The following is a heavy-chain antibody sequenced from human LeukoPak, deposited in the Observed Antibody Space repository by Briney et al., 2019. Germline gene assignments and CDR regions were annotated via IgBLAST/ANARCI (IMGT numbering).Heavy chain of an antibody. Sequence: GGSLRLSCAASGFTFGDYAMHWVRQAPGKGLEWVSGISWNSDSIGYADSAKGRFTISRDNAKNSLYLQMNSLRAEDTAVYYCARDKSWFDPWGQGTLVTVSS. V-gene: IGHV3-9*01. CDR1: GFTFGDYA. CDR3: ARDKSWFDP. J-gene: IGHJ5*02. CDR2: ISWNSDSI.